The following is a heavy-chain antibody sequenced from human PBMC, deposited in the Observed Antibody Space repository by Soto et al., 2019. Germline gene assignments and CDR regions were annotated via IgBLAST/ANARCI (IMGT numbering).Heavy chain of an antibody. J-gene: IGHJ4*02. CDR3: ARAGFSGYDPAPADY. D-gene: IGHD5-12*01. CDR2: IIPIFGTA. CDR1: GGTFNSYA. V-gene: IGHV1-69*13. Sequence: GASVKVSCKASGGTFNSYAISWVRQAPGQGLEWMGGIIPIFGTANYAQKFQGRVTITADESTSTAYMELSSLRSEDTAVYYCARAGFSGYDPAPADYWGQGTLVTVSS.